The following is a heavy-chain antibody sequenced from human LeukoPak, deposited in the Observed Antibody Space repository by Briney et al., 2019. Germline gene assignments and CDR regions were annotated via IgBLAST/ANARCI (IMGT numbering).Heavy chain of an antibody. Sequence: GRSLRLSCAASGFTFDDYAMQWVRHAPGKGLEWVSGISWNSGSIGCADSVKGRFTISRDNAKNSLYLQMNSLRAEDTALYYCAKALGYDYYGSGSYQKSPFDYWVQGTLVTVSS. V-gene: IGHV3-9*01. CDR1: GFTFDDYA. D-gene: IGHD3-10*01. CDR3: AKALGYDYYGSGSYQKSPFDY. CDR2: ISWNSGSI. J-gene: IGHJ4*02.